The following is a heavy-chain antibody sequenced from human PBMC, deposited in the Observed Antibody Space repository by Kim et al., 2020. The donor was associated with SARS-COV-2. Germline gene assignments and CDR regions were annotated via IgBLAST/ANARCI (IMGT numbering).Heavy chain of an antibody. CDR3: AKDRGLPGPLRMDYYYG. J-gene: IGHJ6*01. CDR1: GFTFSNYG. D-gene: IGHD3-10*01. CDR2: ISYDGSDK. V-gene: IGHV3-30*18. Sequence: GGSLRHSCAASGFTFSNYGVHWVRQAPGKGLEWVAVISYDGSDKYYADSVKGRFTISRENSMNSLYLHMNSLTTEDTAVYYCAKDRGLPGPLRMDYYYG.